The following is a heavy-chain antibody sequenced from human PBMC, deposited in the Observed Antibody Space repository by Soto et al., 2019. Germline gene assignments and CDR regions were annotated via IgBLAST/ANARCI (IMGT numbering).Heavy chain of an antibody. D-gene: IGHD5-18*01. J-gene: IGHJ4*02. CDR1: GFTFSSYG. V-gene: IGHV3-30*18. CDR2: ISYDGSNN. CDR3: AKDIVKYTYGACDY. Sequence: GGSLRLSCATSGFTFSSYGMYWVRQAPGKGLEWVAAISYDGSNNYHADSVKGRFTISRDNSKNTLYLQLNSLRTEDTAVYYCAKDIVKYTYGACDYWGQGVLVTVSS.